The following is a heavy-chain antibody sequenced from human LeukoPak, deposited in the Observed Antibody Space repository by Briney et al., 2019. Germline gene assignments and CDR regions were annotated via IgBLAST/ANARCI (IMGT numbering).Heavy chain of an antibody. CDR2: INSDGSTT. J-gene: IGHJ4*02. D-gene: IGHD6-6*01. CDR1: GFTFSYYW. V-gene: IGHV3-74*01. CDR3: ASEYSSSSGHF. Sequence: GGSLRLSCAASGFTFSYYWMHWVRQAPGKGLVSVSRINSDGSTTSYADPVKGRLTISRDNAKNTLYLQMNSLRAEDTAVYYCASEYSSSSGHFWGQGTLVTVSS.